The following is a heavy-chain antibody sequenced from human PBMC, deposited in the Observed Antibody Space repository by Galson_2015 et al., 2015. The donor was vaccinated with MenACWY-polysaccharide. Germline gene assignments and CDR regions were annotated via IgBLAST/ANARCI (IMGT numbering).Heavy chain of an antibody. V-gene: IGHV3-23*01. Sequence: SLRLSCAASGFTFTSYAMSWVRQAPGKGLEWVSAISSSGANTYYADSVKGRFTISRDNSKNTLYLQMNSLRAEDTAVYYCAGDSTDFWSVAGRFDHWGQGTLVTVSS. D-gene: IGHD3-3*01. CDR2: ISSSGANT. J-gene: IGHJ5*02. CDR1: GFTFTSYA. CDR3: AGDSTDFWSVAGRFDH.